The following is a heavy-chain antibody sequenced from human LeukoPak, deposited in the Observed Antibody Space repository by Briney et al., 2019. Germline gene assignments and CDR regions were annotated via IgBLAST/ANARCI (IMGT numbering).Heavy chain of an antibody. CDR3: AKGILPYVVTAINGMDV. Sequence: ASVKVSCKASGYTFTSYYMHWVRQAPGQGLEWMGIINPSGGSTSYAQKFQGRVTMTRDTSTNTVYMELSSLRSEDTAVYYCAKGILPYVVTAINGMDVWGQGTTVTVSS. CDR2: INPSGGST. CDR1: GYTFTSYY. D-gene: IGHD2-21*02. J-gene: IGHJ6*02. V-gene: IGHV1-46*01.